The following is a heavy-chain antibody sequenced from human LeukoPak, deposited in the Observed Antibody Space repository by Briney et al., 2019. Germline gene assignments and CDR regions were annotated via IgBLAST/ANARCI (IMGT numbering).Heavy chain of an antibody. Sequence: SETLSLTRTVVAGSISSSSYYWGWFRQPPGKGLEWIGSIYYSGSTSYNPSLQSRVTISVDTSKNQLSLNVRSVTAADTALYYCARRLYAFDLWGQGTMVTVSS. V-gene: IGHV4-39*01. CDR3: ARRLYAFDL. J-gene: IGHJ3*01. D-gene: IGHD2-21*02. CDR1: AGSISSSSYY. CDR2: IYYSGST.